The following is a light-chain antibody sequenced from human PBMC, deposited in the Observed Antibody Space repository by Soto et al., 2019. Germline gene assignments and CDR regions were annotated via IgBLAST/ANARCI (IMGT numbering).Light chain of an antibody. Sequence: EIVLTQSPATLSLSPGERATLSFRASQSVSSYLAWYQQKPGQAPRLLIYDASNRATGIPARFSGSGSGTEFTLTISSLQSEDFAVYYCQQYGSSGTFGQGTKVDI. V-gene: IGKV3-11*01. CDR1: QSVSSY. CDR2: DAS. J-gene: IGKJ1*01. CDR3: QQYGSSGT.